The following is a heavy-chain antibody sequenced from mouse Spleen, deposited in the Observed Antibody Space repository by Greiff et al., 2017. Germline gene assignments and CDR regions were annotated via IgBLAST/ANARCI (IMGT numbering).Heavy chain of an antibody. J-gene: IGHJ2*01. V-gene: IGHV1-4*01. CDR3: APLYYGNYFDY. CDR1: GYTFTSYT. D-gene: IGHD2-1*01. CDR2: INPSSGYT. Sequence: QVQLKQSGAELARPGASVKMSCKASGYTFTSYTMHWVKQRPGQGLEWIGYINPSSGYTKYNQKFKDKATLTADKSSSTAYMQLSSLTSEDSAVYYCAPLYYGNYFDYWGQGTTLTVSS.